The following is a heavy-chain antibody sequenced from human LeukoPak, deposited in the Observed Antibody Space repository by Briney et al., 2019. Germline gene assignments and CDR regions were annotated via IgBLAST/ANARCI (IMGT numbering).Heavy chain of an antibody. V-gene: IGHV3-30*02. D-gene: IGHD6-13*01. J-gene: IGHJ4*02. CDR3: AKDGSSSFDD. CDR1: GFTFSSYG. CDR2: IQYDGSNE. Sequence: PGGSLRLSCAASGFTFSSYGMHWVRQAPGKGLEWVAYIQYDGSNEQFADSVKGRFSISRDSSKNILYLQVNSLRAEDTAVYYCAKDGSSSFDDWGQGTLVTVSS.